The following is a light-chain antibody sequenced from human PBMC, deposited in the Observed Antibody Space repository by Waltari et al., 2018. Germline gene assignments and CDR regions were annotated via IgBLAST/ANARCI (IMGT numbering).Light chain of an antibody. CDR3: QQHDNSLWT. CDR2: DAS. Sequence: EIVLTQSPGTLSLSPGESATLSCRASQRVRSSYLACYQQKPGQAPRLPILDASTRASGIPDRFSSSGSGTDFTLTITRLEPEDFAVYVCQQHDNSLWTFGQGTKVEVK. CDR1: QRVRSSY. J-gene: IGKJ1*01. V-gene: IGKV3-20*01.